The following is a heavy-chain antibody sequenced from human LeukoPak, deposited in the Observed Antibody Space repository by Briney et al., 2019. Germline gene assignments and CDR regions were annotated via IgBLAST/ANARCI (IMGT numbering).Heavy chain of an antibody. CDR2: ISSSGSII. Sequence: GGSLRLSCAASGFTFSDYFMSWIRQAPGKGLEWVSYISSSGSIIYYADSVKGRFTISRDNSKNTLYLQMNSLRSEDTAVYYCAKDLDVVVVTSTGVDYWGQGTLVTVSS. J-gene: IGHJ4*02. CDR3: AKDLDVVVVTSTGVDY. V-gene: IGHV3-11*04. D-gene: IGHD2-15*01. CDR1: GFTFSDYF.